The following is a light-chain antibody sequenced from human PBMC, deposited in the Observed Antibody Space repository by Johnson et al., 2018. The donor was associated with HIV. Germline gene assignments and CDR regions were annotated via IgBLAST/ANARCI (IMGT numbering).Light chain of an antibody. V-gene: IGLV1-51*01. CDR1: SSNIGNNY. CDR3: GAWDNSLNVYG. Sequence: QSVLTQPPSVSAAPGQKVTISCSGSSSNIGNNYVSWYQQLPGTAPKLLIYDNNKRPSGIPDRFSGSKSGTSATLGITGLQTGDEADYYCGAWDNSLNVYGFRTGTKVTVL. CDR2: DNN. J-gene: IGLJ1*01.